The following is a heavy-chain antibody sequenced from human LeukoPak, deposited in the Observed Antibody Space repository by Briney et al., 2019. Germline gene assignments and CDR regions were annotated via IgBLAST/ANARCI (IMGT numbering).Heavy chain of an antibody. CDR3: ARGPEGWFGELFSPFDY. Sequence: GGSLRLPCAASGFTFSSYAMHWVRQAPGKGLEWVAVISYDGSNKYYADSVKGRFTISRDNSKNTLYLQMNSLRAEDTAVYYCARGPEGWFGELFSPFDYWGQGTLVTVSS. CDR1: GFTFSSYA. V-gene: IGHV3-30*04. J-gene: IGHJ4*02. CDR2: ISYDGSNK. D-gene: IGHD3-10*01.